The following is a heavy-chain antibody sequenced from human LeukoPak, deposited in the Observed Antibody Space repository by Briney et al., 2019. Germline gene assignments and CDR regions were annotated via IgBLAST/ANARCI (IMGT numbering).Heavy chain of an antibody. J-gene: IGHJ3*02. CDR2: FNPNGGGT. D-gene: IGHD2/OR15-2a*01. Sequence: ASVKVSCKTSGYTFTSYYMHWVRQAPGQGLEWLGLFNPNGGGTNYAQKFQGRVTMTRDMSTSTVYMELSRLRSEDTAVYYCARDRLENIFIVVVHSFGGRAFDIWGQGTMVSVSS. CDR1: GYTFTSYY. V-gene: IGHV1-46*01. CDR3: ARDRLENIFIVVVHSFGGRAFDI.